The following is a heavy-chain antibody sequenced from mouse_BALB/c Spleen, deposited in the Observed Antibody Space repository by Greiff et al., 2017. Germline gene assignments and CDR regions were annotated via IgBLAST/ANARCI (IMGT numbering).Heavy chain of an antibody. CDR1: GFTFTDYY. CDR2: IRNKANGYTT. D-gene: IGHD1-1*01. Sequence: DVQLVESGGGLVQPGGSLRLSCATSGFTFTDYYMSWVRQPPGKALEWLGFIRNKANGYTTEYSASVKGRFTISRDNSQSILYLQMNTLRAEDSATYYCAKSYYYGSSPFAYWGQGTLVTVSA. J-gene: IGHJ3*01. CDR3: AKSYYYGSSPFAY. V-gene: IGHV7-3*02.